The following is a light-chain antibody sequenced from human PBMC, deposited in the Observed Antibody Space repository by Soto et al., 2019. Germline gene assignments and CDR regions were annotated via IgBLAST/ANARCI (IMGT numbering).Light chain of an antibody. Sequence: EIVLTQSTGTLSLSPGEIATLACRASQSVSSSYLAWYQQTIGQAPRILIYGASSRDTGIPDRFRGSGSGTDFTLAISRLEPEDFATYYCQQSYSSPRTFGQGTRLEI. J-gene: IGKJ5*01. V-gene: IGKV3-20*01. CDR3: QQSYSSPRT. CDR1: QSVSSSY. CDR2: GAS.